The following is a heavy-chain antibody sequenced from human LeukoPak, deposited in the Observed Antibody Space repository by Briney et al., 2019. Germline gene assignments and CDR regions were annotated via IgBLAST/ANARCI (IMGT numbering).Heavy chain of an antibody. CDR2: IYSGGST. CDR1: GFTVSSNY. J-gene: IGHJ3*02. CDR3: ARITPYSIAAFDI. Sequence: GGSLRLSCAASGFTVSSNYMSWVRQAPGKGLEWVSVIYSGGSTYYADSVKGRFTISRDNSKNTLYLQMNSLRAEDTAVYYCARITPYSIAAFDIWGQGTMVTVSS. V-gene: IGHV3-53*01. D-gene: IGHD6-13*01.